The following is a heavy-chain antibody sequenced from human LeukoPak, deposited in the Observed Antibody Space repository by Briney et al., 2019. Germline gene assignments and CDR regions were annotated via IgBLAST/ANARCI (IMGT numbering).Heavy chain of an antibody. V-gene: IGHV3-30*18. Sequence: GGSLRLSCAASGFTFSSYVMHWVLQAPGKGLEWLAFISYDGSNKYYADSVKGRCTISRDNSKNTVYLQMNSLRAEDTAVYYCAKDMDHDYDDYGFDYWGQGTPVTVSS. J-gene: IGHJ4*02. D-gene: IGHD4-17*01. CDR1: GFTFSSYV. CDR2: ISYDGSNK. CDR3: AKDMDHDYDDYGFDY.